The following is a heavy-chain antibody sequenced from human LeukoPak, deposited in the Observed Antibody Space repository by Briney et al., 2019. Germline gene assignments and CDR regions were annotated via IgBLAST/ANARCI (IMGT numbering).Heavy chain of an antibody. Sequence: ASVNVSCKASGYTSTSYDINWVRHATGRGLEWMGWMNPNSGNTGYAQKFKGRVTITRNTSISTAYMELSSLRSEDTAVYYCARVAVAGRGGYWGQGTLVTVSS. J-gene: IGHJ4*02. D-gene: IGHD6-19*01. CDR2: MNPNSGNT. CDR3: ARVAVAGRGGY. V-gene: IGHV1-8*03. CDR1: GYTSTSYD.